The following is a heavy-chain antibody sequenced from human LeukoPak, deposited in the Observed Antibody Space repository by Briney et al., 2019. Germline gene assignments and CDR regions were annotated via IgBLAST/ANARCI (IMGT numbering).Heavy chain of an antibody. V-gene: IGHV3-30*04. Sequence: PGGSLRLSCAASGFTFSSYAMSWVRQAPGKGLEWVTVISYHARDQFYADSVKGRFTVSRDNSKNTLYLQMNSLRAEDSAVYYCAAQPCSGGVCYLDYWGQGTLVTVSS. D-gene: IGHD2-8*02. CDR3: AAQPCSGGVCYLDY. CDR2: ISYHARDQ. J-gene: IGHJ4*02. CDR1: GFTFSSYA.